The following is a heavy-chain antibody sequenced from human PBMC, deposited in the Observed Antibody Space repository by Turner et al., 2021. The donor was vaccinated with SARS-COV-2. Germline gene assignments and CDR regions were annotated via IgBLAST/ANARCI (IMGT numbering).Heavy chain of an antibody. J-gene: IGHJ6*02. Sequence: QVQLQQWGAGLLKPSETLSLTCAVSGGSFSGYHWSWIRQSPGKGLEWIGEINHRRTTKYNPSLESRVTISVDTPKNQLSLKMTSVTASDTAVYDCARGHLVVVLTNYYYSGLDVWGQGTTVTVSS. CDR2: INHRRTT. CDR3: ARGHLVVVLTNYYYSGLDV. V-gene: IGHV4-34*01. CDR1: GGSFSGYH. D-gene: IGHD3-22*01.